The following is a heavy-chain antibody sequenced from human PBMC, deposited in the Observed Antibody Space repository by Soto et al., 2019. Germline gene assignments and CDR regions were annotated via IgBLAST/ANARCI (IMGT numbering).Heavy chain of an antibody. CDR1: GFAFTNSA. CDR2: IVVGSGNT. V-gene: IGHV1-58*02. D-gene: IGHD3-22*01. J-gene: IGHJ4*02. CDR3: VQDYYDSSGYAY. Sequence: SVKVSCKASGFAFTNSAIQWLRQARGQRLEWIGWIVVGSGNTNYAQKFQERVTITGDKSTSTAYMELSSLRSEDTAVYYCVQDYYDSSGYAYWGQGTLVTVSS.